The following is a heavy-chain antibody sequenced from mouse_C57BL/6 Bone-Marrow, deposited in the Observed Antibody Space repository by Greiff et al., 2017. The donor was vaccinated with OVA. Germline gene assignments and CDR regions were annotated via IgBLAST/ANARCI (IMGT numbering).Heavy chain of an antibody. Sequence: QVQLQQSGAELAKPGASVKLSCKASGYTFTSYWMHWVKQRPGQGLEWIGYINPSSGYTKYNQKFKDKATLTADKSSSTAYMQLSSLTYEDSAVYYSASNLYGNYSWFAYWGQGTLVTVSA. D-gene: IGHD2-1*01. V-gene: IGHV1-7*01. CDR3: ASNLYGNYSWFAY. CDR2: INPSSGYT. CDR1: GYTFTSYW. J-gene: IGHJ3*01.